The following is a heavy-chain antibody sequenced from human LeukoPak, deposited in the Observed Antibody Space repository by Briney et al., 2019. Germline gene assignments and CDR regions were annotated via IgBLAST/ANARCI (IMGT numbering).Heavy chain of an antibody. CDR2: IYYTET. J-gene: IGHJ5*02. CDR1: GGSVSNYY. D-gene: IGHD3-10*01. CDR3: ARGPGHMVRGVMIGLNWFDP. Sequence: PSETLSLTCTVSGGSVSNYYWSWIRQSPGKGLEWIGYIYYTETSYNPSLKSRVTISADTSKNQFSLKLYSVTAADTAVYYCARGPGHMVRGVMIGLNWFDPWGQGTLVTVSS. V-gene: IGHV4-59*02.